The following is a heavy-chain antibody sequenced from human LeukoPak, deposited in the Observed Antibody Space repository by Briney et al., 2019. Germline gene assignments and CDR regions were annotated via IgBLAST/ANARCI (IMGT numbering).Heavy chain of an antibody. CDR2: IYISGST. J-gene: IGHJ5*02. Sequence: PSETLSVTSTVSGGSISSYDWSWIRQPPGKGMKWIGYIYISGSTNYNPSLKSRVTISVDTSKNQFSLKLSSVTAADTAVYYCARYVTGATFVSWFDPWGQGTLVTASS. V-gene: IGHV4-4*09. CDR1: GGSISSYD. CDR3: ARYVTGATFVSWFDP. D-gene: IGHD1-20*01.